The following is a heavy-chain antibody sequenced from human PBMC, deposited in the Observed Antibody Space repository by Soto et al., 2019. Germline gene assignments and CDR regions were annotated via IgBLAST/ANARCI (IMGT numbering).Heavy chain of an antibody. CDR3: ARHGDGYNPDYFDY. V-gene: IGHV1-69*13. J-gene: IGHJ4*02. CDR2: IIPIFGTA. Sequence: ASVKVSCKASGGTFSSYAISWVRQAPGQGLEWMGGIIPIFGTANYAQKFQGRVTITADESTSTAYMELSSLRSEDTAVYYCARHGDGYNPDYFDYWGQGTLVTVSS. CDR1: GGTFSSYA. D-gene: IGHD5-12*01.